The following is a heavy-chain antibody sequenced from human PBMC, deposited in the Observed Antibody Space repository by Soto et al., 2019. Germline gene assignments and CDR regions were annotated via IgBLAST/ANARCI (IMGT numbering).Heavy chain of an antibody. CDR2: IWFDGSDA. CDR1: GFAFSGYG. J-gene: IGHJ6*02. CDR3: AREGYCSGGGCSGGMDV. D-gene: IGHD2-15*01. V-gene: IGHV3-33*01. Sequence: PXVSLRLSCAASGFAFSGYGMHWVRQAPGKGLEWVAFIWFDGSDALYSDSVKGRFSITRDNSKNTLFLQLNRLRGDDTAVYYCAREGYCSGGGCSGGMDVWGQGTTVTVSS.